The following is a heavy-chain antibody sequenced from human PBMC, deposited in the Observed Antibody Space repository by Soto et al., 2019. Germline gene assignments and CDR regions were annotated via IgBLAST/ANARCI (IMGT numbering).Heavy chain of an antibody. CDR3: ARNPYSDRSGTDY. D-gene: IGHD3-22*01. CDR2: TYYSGIT. V-gene: IGHV4-30-4*01. CDR1: GGSIRSGDSY. Sequence: PSETLSLTCTVSGGSIRSGDSYWSWIRQPPGKGLEWIGYTYYSGITYYNPSLKSRGTISLDTSKNQFSLNLSSVTAADTAVYYCARNPYSDRSGTDYWGQGTLVTVSS. J-gene: IGHJ4*02.